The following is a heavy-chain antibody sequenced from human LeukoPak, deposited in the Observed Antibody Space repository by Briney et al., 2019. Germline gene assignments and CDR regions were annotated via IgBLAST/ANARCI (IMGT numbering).Heavy chain of an antibody. CDR1: GGSFSGYY. Sequence: SETLSLTCAVYGGSFSGYYWSWIRQPPGKGLEWIGEINHSGSTNYNPSLKSRVTMSVDTSKNQFSLKLSSVTAADTAVYYCAGWPTLYDSSGHYFDYWGQGTLVTVSS. D-gene: IGHD3-22*01. CDR2: INHSGST. CDR3: AGWPTLYDSSGHYFDY. V-gene: IGHV4-34*01. J-gene: IGHJ4*02.